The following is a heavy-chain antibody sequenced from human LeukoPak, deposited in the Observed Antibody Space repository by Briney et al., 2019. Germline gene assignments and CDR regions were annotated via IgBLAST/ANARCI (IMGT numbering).Heavy chain of an antibody. CDR1: GFTFSSYG. Sequence: PGRSLRLSCAASGFTFSSYGMHWVRQAPGKGLEWVAVISYDGSNKYYADSVKGRFTISRDDAKTSLYLQMNSLRAEDTAVYYCARETFMDVWGQGTTVTVSS. J-gene: IGHJ6*02. CDR2: ISYDGSNK. V-gene: IGHV3-33*05. D-gene: IGHD2/OR15-2a*01. CDR3: ARETFMDV.